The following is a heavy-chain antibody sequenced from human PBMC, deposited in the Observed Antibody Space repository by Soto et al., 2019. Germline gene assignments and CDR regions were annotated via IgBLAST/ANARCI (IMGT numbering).Heavy chain of an antibody. Sequence: EVQVLESGVGLVQPGGSLRLSCADSGFTFSSYAMSWFRQSPGKGLEWVSLISGSGGTTYYADSVKSRFTISRDKSKNSMYKQMNSPRTEDTAVYYCARVYRDIVEVLHAINSSDPWVKGTIVTMSS. CDR3: ARVYRDIVEVLHAINSSDP. V-gene: IGHV3-23*01. CDR1: GFTFSSYA. J-gene: IGHJ5*02. D-gene: IGHD2-2*01. CDR2: ISGSGGTT.